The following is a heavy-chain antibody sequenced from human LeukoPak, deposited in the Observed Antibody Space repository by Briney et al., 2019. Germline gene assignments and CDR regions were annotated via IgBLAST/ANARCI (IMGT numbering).Heavy chain of an antibody. CDR1: GYSFSTYW. CDR3: ARLSTPTTVAPKY. V-gene: IGHV5-51*01. J-gene: IGHJ4*02. Sequence: GESLKISCKGSGYSFSTYWIGWVRQMPGKGLEWMGIIYPGDSDTRYSPSFQGQVTISADKSISTAYLQWSSLKASDTAMYYCARLSTPTTVAPKYWGQGTLVTVSS. D-gene: IGHD4-23*01. CDR2: IYPGDSDT.